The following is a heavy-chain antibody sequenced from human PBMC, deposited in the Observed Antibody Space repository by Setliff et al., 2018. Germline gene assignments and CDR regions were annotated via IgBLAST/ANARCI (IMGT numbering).Heavy chain of an antibody. CDR1: GGTFSDYH. CDR2: INHRGST. J-gene: IGHJ4*02. Sequence: SETLSLTCAAYGGTFSDYHWTWIRQSPEKGLEWIGEINHRGSTNYNPSLKSRVTISIDTSKNQFSLKLISMTAADTAVYYCARGRNITARLLDSWGQGTLVTVSS. V-gene: IGHV4-34*01. D-gene: IGHD3-10*01. CDR3: ARGRNITARLLDS.